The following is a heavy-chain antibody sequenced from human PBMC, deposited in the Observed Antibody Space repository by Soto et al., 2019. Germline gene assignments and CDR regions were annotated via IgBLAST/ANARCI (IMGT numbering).Heavy chain of an antibody. Sequence: GGSLRLSCAASGFTFSDYYMNWIRQAPGQGLEWLSFINPRGETRYIADSIRGRFTFSRDNARRSLYVQMNSLRAEDTAVYYCARSGLPLIEILDYWGHGTLVTVSS. CDR2: INPRGETR. V-gene: IGHV3-11*01. CDR3: ARSGLPLIEILDY. D-gene: IGHD1-1*01. CDR1: GFTFSDYY. J-gene: IGHJ4*01.